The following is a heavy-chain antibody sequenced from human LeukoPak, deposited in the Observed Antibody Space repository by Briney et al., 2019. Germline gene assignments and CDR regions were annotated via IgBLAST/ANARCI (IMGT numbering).Heavy chain of an antibody. Sequence: PSETLSLTCTVSGGSISGYYWNWIRQPAGKGLDWIGRIYTSGSTNYNPSLKSRVTMSVDTSKKQFSLKLGSVTAADTAVYYCARTPTTNYYYYYMDVWGKGTTVTISS. CDR1: GGSISGYY. CDR3: ARTPTTNYYYYYMDV. D-gene: IGHD1/OR15-1a*01. V-gene: IGHV4-4*07. J-gene: IGHJ6*03. CDR2: IYTSGST.